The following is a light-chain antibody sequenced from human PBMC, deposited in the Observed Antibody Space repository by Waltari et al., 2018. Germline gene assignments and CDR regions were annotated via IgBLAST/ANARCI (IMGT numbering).Light chain of an antibody. Sequence: QSALTQPASVSGSPGQSITISCTGTSSDVGAFNYVSWYQQHPGKAPKVIIYEVSNRPFGVATRFSGSKSGNPASLTISGLQAEDEADYYCNSYTTTAARVFGGGTRLTVL. CDR3: NSYTTTAARV. V-gene: IGLV2-14*01. CDR1: SSDVGAFNY. CDR2: EVS. J-gene: IGLJ3*02.